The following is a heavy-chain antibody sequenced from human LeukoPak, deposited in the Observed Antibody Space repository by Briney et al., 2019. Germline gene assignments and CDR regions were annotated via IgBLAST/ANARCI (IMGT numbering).Heavy chain of an antibody. Sequence: GGSLRLSCAASGFTFSSYAMSWVRQAPGKGLEWVSAISGSGGSTYYADSVKGRFTISRDNSKNTLYLQMNSLRAEDTAVYYCAKVGEMAVAGSEIDYWGQGTLVTVSS. CDR1: GFTFSSYA. V-gene: IGHV3-23*01. J-gene: IGHJ4*02. D-gene: IGHD6-19*01. CDR3: AKVGEMAVAGSEIDY. CDR2: ISGSGGST.